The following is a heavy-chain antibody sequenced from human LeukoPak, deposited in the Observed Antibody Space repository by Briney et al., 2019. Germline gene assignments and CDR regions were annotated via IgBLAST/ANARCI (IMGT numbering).Heavy chain of an antibody. CDR1: GYTFTSYG. V-gene: IGHV1-18*04. J-gene: IGHJ4*02. CDR2: ISPYTGNT. CDR3: ARDQYDSVWGSYRPYFDY. D-gene: IGHD3-16*02. Sequence: GASVKVSCKASGYTFTSYGISWVRQAPGQGLEWMGSISPYTGNTKYAERFQDRVIMTTDTSTRTAYMELRSLRSDDTAVLYCARDQYDSVWGSYRPYFDYWGQGTLVTVSS.